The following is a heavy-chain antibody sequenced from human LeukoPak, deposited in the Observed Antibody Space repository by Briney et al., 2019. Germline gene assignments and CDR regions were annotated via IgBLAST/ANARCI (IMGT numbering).Heavy chain of an antibody. CDR3: AKTSPRFVVGNWFDP. CDR2: ISSSSSTI. CDR1: GFTFSSYS. V-gene: IGHV3-48*01. D-gene: IGHD2-2*01. Sequence: GGSLRLSCAASGFTFSSYSMNWVRQAPGKGLEWVSYISSSSSTIYYADSVKGRFTISRDNSKNTLYLQMNSLRAEDTAVYYCAKTSPRFVVGNWFDPWGQGTLVTVSS. J-gene: IGHJ5*02.